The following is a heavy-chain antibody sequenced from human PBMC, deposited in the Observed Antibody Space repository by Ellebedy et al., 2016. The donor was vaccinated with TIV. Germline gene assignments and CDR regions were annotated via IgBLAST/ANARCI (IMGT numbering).Heavy chain of an antibody. CDR3: ATDRGERGLLSFFDS. CDR2: IKQDGSEK. J-gene: IGHJ4*02. Sequence: GESLKISCAASGFTFSIYWMSWVRQAPGKGLECVANIKQDGSEKSYVDSVKGRFTISRDNAKNSLYLQMNSLRAEDTAVYYCATDRGERGLLSFFDSWGQGTPVTVST. CDR1: GFTFSIYW. D-gene: IGHD2-21*02. V-gene: IGHV3-7*01.